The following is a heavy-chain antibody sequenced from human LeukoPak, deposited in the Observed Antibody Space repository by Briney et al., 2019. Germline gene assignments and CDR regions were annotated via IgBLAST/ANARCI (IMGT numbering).Heavy chain of an antibody. J-gene: IGHJ4*02. CDR2: IYYSGST. Sequence: SETLSLACTVSGGSISSSSYYWGWIRQPPGKGLEWVGSIYYSGSTYYNPSLKSRVTISVDTSKNQFSLKLSSVTAADTAVYYCARVAPIVGGRYYPQDAYYFDYWGQGTLVTVSS. V-gene: IGHV4-39*07. CDR3: ARVAPIVGGRYYPQDAYYFDY. CDR1: GGSISSSSYY. D-gene: IGHD1-26*01.